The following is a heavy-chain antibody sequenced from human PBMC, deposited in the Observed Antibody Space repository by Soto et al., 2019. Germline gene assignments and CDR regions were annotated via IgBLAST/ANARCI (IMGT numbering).Heavy chain of an antibody. J-gene: IGHJ5*02. Sequence: HPGGSLRLSCAASGFTFSSYGMHWVRQAPGKGLEWVAVISYDGSNKYYADSVKGRFTISRDNSKNTLYLQMNSLRAEDTAVYYCAKGFWSGYFPGWFDPWGQGTLVTVSS. D-gene: IGHD3-3*01. CDR2: ISYDGSNK. V-gene: IGHV3-30*18. CDR3: AKGFWSGYFPGWFDP. CDR1: GFTFSSYG.